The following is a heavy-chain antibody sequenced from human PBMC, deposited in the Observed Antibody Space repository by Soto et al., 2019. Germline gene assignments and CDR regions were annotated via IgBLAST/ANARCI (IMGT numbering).Heavy chain of an antibody. CDR3: AKERPGIAAAGYFDY. J-gene: IGHJ4*02. D-gene: IGHD6-13*01. CDR2: ISGSGGNT. CDR1: GFTFSSYA. V-gene: IGHV3-23*01. Sequence: PGGSLRLSCAASGFTFSSYAMSWVRKAPGKGLEWVSAISGSGGNTYYADSVKGRFTISRDNSKNTPYLQMNSLRAEDTAVYYCAKERPGIAAAGYFDYWGQGTLVTVSS.